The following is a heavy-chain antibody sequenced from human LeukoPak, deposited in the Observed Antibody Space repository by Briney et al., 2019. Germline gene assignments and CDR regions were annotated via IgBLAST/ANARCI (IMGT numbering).Heavy chain of an antibody. CDR1: GFAFSNYW. J-gene: IGHJ4*02. V-gene: IGHV3-74*01. D-gene: IGHD1-26*01. Sequence: GGSLRLSCAASGFAFSNYWMLWVRQGPGKGLEWLSRINPDGTTTHYADSVKGRFTTSRDNAKSILYLQMNNLRVEDTAIYYCGRERWALGEYWGQGTLVPVSS. CDR2: INPDGTTT. CDR3: GRERWALGEY.